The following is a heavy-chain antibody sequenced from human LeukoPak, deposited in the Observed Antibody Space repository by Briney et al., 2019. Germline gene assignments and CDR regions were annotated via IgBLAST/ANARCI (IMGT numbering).Heavy chain of an antibody. J-gene: IGHJ5*02. D-gene: IGHD2-15*01. CDR2: IYYSGST. CDR1: GGSISSGSYY. V-gene: IGHV4-61*02. Sequence: PSQTLSLTCTVSGGSISSGSYYWSWIRQPAGKGLEWIGRIYYSGSTNYNPSLKSRVTISVDTSKNQFSLKLSSVTAADTAVYYCARGLQWWRVNWFDPWGQGTLVTVSS. CDR3: ARGLQWWRVNWFDP.